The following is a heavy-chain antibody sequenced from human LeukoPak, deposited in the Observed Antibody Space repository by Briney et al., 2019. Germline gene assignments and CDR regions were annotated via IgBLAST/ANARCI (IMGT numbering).Heavy chain of an antibody. CDR1: GFIFNNYD. D-gene: IGHD3-10*01. J-gene: IGHJ4*02. V-gene: IGHV3-7*01. CDR2: IKQDGSES. CDR3: ARLQYSFLYGSGSYGVDY. Sequence: GGSLRLSCTASGFIFNNYDMHWVRQAPGKGLEWVANIKQDGSESYYVDSVKGRFTISRDNAKNSLYLQMNSLRAEDTAVYYCARLQYSFLYGSGSYGVDYWGQGTLVTVSS.